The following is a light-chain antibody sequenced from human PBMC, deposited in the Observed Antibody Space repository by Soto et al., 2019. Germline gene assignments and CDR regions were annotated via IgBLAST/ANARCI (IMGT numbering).Light chain of an antibody. J-gene: IGLJ3*02. CDR3: ETWATRV. CDR1: SGHSSYI. CDR2: LEGSGSY. V-gene: IGLV4-60*02. Sequence: QLVLTQSSSASASLGSSVKLTCTLSSGHSSYIIAWHQQQPGKAPRYLMKLEGSGSYNKGSGVPDRFSGSSSGADRYLTISNLQFEDEADYYCETWATRVFGGGTKLTVL.